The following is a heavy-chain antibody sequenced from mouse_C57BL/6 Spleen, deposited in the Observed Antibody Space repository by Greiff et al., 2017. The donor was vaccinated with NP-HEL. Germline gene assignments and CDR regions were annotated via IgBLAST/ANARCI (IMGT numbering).Heavy chain of an antibody. CDR3: ARGGYDGSSSWFAY. J-gene: IGHJ3*01. V-gene: IGHV1-18*01. CDR1: GYTFTDYN. Sequence: EVQLQQSGPELVKPGASVKIPCKASGYTFTDYNMDWVKQSHGKSLEWIGDINPNNGGTIYNQKFKGKATLTVDKSSSTAYMELRSLTSEDTAVYYCARGGYDGSSSWFAYWGQGTLVTVSA. CDR2: INPNNGGT. D-gene: IGHD1-1*01.